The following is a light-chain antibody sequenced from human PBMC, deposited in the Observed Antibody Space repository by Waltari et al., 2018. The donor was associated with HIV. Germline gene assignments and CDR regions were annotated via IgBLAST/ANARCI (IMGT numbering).Light chain of an antibody. CDR2: GNK. J-gene: IGLJ2*01. CDR1: TSNIGADYD. V-gene: IGLV1-40*01. Sequence: QSVLTQPPSVSGAPGQRVTISCTGSTSNIGADYDVHWYQQIPGTAPKLLLSGNKNRPSGVPDRFSASKSGTSASLTITGLQAEDEADYVCQSYDITLSASVVFGGGTKLTVL. CDR3: QSYDITLSASVV.